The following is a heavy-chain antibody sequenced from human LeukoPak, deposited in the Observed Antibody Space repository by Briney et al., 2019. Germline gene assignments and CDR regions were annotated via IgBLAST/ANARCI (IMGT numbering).Heavy chain of an antibody. CDR1: GYTFTGYY. Sequence: ASVKVSCQAPGYTFTGYYMHWVRQAAGQGLEWMGRINPNSGGTDYAQKFQGRVTMTRDTSISTAYMELSRLNSDDTAVYYCARDLPSTSNWELDYWGQGTLVTVSS. CDR3: ARDLPSTSNWELDY. J-gene: IGHJ4*02. V-gene: IGHV1-2*06. D-gene: IGHD7-27*01. CDR2: INPNSGGT.